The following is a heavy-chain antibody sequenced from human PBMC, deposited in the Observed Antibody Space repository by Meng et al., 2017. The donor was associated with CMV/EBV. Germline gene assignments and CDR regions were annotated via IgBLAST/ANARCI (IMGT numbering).Heavy chain of an antibody. CDR1: GGSVSSGSYY. J-gene: IGHJ5*02. CDR2: IYYSGST. CDR3: ARDRLVDCSSTSCSPGGFDP. D-gene: IGHD2-2*01. Sequence: GSLRLSCTVSGGSVSSGSYYWSWIRQPPGKGLEWIGYIYYSGSTNYNPSLKSRVTISVDTSKNQFSLKLSSVTAADTAVYYCARDRLVDCSSTSCSPGGFDPWGQGTLVT. V-gene: IGHV4-61*01.